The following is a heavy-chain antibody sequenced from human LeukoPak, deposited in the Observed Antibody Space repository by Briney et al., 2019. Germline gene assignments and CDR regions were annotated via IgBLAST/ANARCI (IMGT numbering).Heavy chain of an antibody. CDR2: ISSSSSYI. CDR3: ARVGTALVSYDMGV. V-gene: IGHV3-21*01. Sequence: GGSLRLSCAASGFTFSSYSMNWVRQAPGKGLEWVSSISSSSSYIYYADSVKGRFTISRDNAKNSLYLQMDSLRAEDTAVYYCARVGTALVSYDMGVWGQGTTVTVSS. CDR1: GFTFSSYS. D-gene: IGHD5-18*01. J-gene: IGHJ6*02.